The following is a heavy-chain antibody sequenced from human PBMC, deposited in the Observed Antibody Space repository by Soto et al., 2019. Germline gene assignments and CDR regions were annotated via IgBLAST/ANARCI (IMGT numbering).Heavy chain of an antibody. D-gene: IGHD6-19*01. Sequence: SVKVSCKASGFTFTSSAVQWVRQARGQRLEWIGWIVVGSGNTNYAQKFQERVTITRDMSTSTAYMELSSLRSEDTAVYYCAAEEDSSGWYGSSDAFDIWGQGTMVTVSS. CDR1: GFTFTSSA. V-gene: IGHV1-58*01. J-gene: IGHJ3*02. CDR3: AAEEDSSGWYGSSDAFDI. CDR2: IVVGSGNT.